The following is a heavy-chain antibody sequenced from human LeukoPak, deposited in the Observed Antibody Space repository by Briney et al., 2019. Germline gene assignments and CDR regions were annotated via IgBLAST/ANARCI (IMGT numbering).Heavy chain of an antibody. CDR1: AFTFSSYI. CDR3: ARDAFHRSSWAPGTNDY. D-gene: IGHD6-13*01. Sequence: KTGGSLRLSCAASAFTFSSYIMNWVRQAPGKGLEWVSSISSSSSYIYYADSVKGRFTISRDNAENSVFLQMNSLRAEDTAVYYCARDAFHRSSWAPGTNDYWGQGTLVTVSS. V-gene: IGHV3-21*01. J-gene: IGHJ4*02. CDR2: ISSSSSYI.